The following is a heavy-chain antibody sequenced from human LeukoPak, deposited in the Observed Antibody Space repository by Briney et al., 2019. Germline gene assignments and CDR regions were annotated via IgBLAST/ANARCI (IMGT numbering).Heavy chain of an antibody. J-gene: IGHJ4*02. D-gene: IGHD6-13*01. CDR2: IIPIFGTA. CDR3: ASGIAAALAFVY. V-gene: IGHV1-69*05. Sequence: SVKVSCKASGGTFSSYAISWVRQAPGQGLEWMGRIIPIFGTANYAQKFQGRVTITTDESTSTAYLELSSLRSEDTAVYYCASGIAAALAFVYWGQGTLVTVSS. CDR1: GGTFSSYA.